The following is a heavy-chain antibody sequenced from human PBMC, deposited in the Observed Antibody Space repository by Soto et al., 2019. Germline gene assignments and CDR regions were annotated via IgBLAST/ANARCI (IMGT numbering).Heavy chain of an antibody. CDR3: ARQEDILTGYYYFDY. V-gene: IGHV4-39*01. CDR2: IYYSGST. Sequence: PSETLSLTCTVSGGSISSSSYYWGWIRQPPGKGLEWIGSIYYSGSTYYNPSLKSRVTISVDTSKNQFSLKLSSVTAADTAVYYCARQEDILTGYYYFDYWGQGTLVTVSS. CDR1: GGSISSSSYY. D-gene: IGHD3-9*01. J-gene: IGHJ4*02.